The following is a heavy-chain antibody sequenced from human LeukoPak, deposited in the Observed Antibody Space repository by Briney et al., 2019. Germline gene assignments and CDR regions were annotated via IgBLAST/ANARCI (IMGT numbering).Heavy chain of an antibody. CDR1: GFTFSSYA. V-gene: IGHV3-23*01. J-gene: IGHJ3*02. CDR2: VSGSGGST. CDR3: AKVIVVVSILGAFDI. D-gene: IGHD3-22*01. Sequence: GGSLRLSCAASGFTFSSYAMSWVRQAPGKGLEWVSAVSGSGGSTYYADSVKGRFTISRDNSKNTLYLQMNSLRAEDTAVYFCAKVIVVVSILGAFDIWGQGTRVTVSS.